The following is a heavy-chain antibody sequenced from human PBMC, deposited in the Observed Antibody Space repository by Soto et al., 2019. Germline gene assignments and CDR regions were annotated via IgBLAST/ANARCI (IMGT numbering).Heavy chain of an antibody. CDR3: ARGGLQHALDV. CDR2: VNNDGTDT. J-gene: IGHJ6*02. V-gene: IGHV3-74*03. CDR1: GFTFSNYW. D-gene: IGHD6-13*01. Sequence: EVQLVESGGGLVQPGGSLRLSCSASGFTFSNYWMYWVRQAPGKGLVWVSRVNNDGTDTTHADSVKGRFTISRDNAENTLYLQMNSLRAEDTAVYYCARGGLQHALDVWGQGSTVTVSS.